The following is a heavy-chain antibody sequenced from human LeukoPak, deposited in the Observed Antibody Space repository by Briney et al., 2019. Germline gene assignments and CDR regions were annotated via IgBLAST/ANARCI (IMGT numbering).Heavy chain of an antibody. Sequence: GGSLRLSCAASGFKFSSYSLDWVRQAPGKGLEWVGRTRNKANSYTTEYAASVKGRFTISRDDSKNSLYLQMNSLKTEDTAVYYCASLYGSGKRWVDPWGQGTLVTVSS. J-gene: IGHJ5*02. CDR3: ASLYGSGKRWVDP. V-gene: IGHV3-72*01. D-gene: IGHD3-10*01. CDR2: TRNKANSYTT. CDR1: GFKFSSYS.